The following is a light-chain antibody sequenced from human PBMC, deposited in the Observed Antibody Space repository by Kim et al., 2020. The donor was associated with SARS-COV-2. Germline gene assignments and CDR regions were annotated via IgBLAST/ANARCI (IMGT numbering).Light chain of an antibody. CDR1: KLGDKY. Sequence: SYELTQPPSVSVYTGQTASITCSGDKLGDKYDCWYQQKPGQSHVLVIYQHNKRHSEIPERFYGSNFGNTATLTIRGTQAMDEADYYCQAWESSTVVFGGG. CDR2: QHN. J-gene: IGLJ2*01. CDR3: QAWESSTVV. V-gene: IGLV3-1*01.